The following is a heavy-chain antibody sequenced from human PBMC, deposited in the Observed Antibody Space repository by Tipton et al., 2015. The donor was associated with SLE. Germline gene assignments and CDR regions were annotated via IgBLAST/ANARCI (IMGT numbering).Heavy chain of an antibody. CDR3: ARGTGGLFDP. D-gene: IGHD1-14*01. CDR2: IYYSGST. Sequence: LRLSCTVSGGSISSYYWSWIRQPPGKGLVWIGYIYYSGSTNYNPSLKSRVTISVDTSKNQFSLKLSSVTAADTAVYYCARGTGGLFDPWGQGTLVTVSS. CDR1: GGSISSYY. J-gene: IGHJ5*02. V-gene: IGHV4-59*12.